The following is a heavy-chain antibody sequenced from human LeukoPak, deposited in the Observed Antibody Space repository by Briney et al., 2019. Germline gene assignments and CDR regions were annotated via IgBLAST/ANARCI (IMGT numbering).Heavy chain of an antibody. D-gene: IGHD6-13*01. CDR1: GFTFSSYA. CDR2: ISSSGGST. J-gene: IGHJ4*02. V-gene: IGHV3-23*01. CDR3: AKRIAAAGPYFDY. Sequence: PGGSLRLSCAASGFTFSSYAMSWVRQAPGKGLEWVSAISSSGGSTYYADSVKGRFTISRDNSKNTLYPQMNSLRAEDTAVYYCAKRIAAAGPYFDYWGQGTLVTVSS.